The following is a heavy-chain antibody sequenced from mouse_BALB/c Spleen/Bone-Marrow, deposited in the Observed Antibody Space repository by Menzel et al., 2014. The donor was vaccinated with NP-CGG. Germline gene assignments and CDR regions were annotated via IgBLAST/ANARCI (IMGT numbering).Heavy chain of an antibody. V-gene: IGHV1-9*01. D-gene: IGHD1-1*01. Sequence: QVQLKESGAELMKPGASVKISCKATGYTFSNYWIEWVKQRPGHGLEWIGEILPGSGGTNYNDKFKVKATFTADTSSNTAYIQLSNLTSDDSAVYYCARKWPYYYGSGGYAMDYWGQRTSVTVSS. CDR3: ARKWPYYYGSGGYAMDY. CDR1: GYTFSNYW. CDR2: ILPGSGGT. J-gene: IGHJ4*01.